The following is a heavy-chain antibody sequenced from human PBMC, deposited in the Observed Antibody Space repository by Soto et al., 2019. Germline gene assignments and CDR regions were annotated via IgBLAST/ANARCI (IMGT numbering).Heavy chain of an antibody. V-gene: IGHV3-30-3*01. CDR3: ANILVDWLSHPSFDY. Sequence: PGGSLRLSCAASGFTFSSYAMHWVRQAPGKGLEWVAVISYDGSNKYYADSVKGRFTISRDNSKNTLYLQMNSLRAEDTAVYYCANILVDWLSHPSFDYCGQGTLVTVSS. CDR1: GFTFSSYA. D-gene: IGHD3-9*01. CDR2: ISYDGSNK. J-gene: IGHJ4*02.